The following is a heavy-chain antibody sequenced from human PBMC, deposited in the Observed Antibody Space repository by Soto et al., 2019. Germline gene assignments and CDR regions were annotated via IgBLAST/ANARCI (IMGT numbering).Heavy chain of an antibody. CDR3: ASEPDSGRYFDY. D-gene: IGHD3-10*01. J-gene: IGHJ4*02. CDR2: INPSGGST. Sequence: ASLKVSCKASEYPFTTYYMPWVRQAPGQGLEWMGIINPSGGSTSYAQKFQGRVTMTGDTSTSTVYMELSSLRSEDTAVYYCASEPDSGRYFDYWGQGTLVTVSS. CDR1: EYPFTTYY. V-gene: IGHV1-46*03.